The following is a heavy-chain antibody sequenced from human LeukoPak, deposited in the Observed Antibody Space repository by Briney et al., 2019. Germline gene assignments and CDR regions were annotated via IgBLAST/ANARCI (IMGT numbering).Heavy chain of an antibody. CDR3: ASGGRHSSSWYPVNY. Sequence: ASVKVSCKASGYTFTGYYMHWVRQAPGQGLEWMGWINPNSGGTNYAQKLQGRVTMTRDTSISTAYMELSRLRSDDTAVYYCASGGRHSSSWYPVNYWGQGTLVTVSS. CDR1: GYTFTGYY. D-gene: IGHD6-13*01. V-gene: IGHV1-2*02. CDR2: INPNSGGT. J-gene: IGHJ4*02.